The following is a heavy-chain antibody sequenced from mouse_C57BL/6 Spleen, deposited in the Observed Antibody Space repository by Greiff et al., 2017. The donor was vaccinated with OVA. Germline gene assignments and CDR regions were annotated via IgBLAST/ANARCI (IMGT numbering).Heavy chain of an antibody. CDR2: ISDGGSYT. D-gene: IGHD2-1*01. V-gene: IGHV5-4*03. CDR3: ARGYGNYLFDY. Sequence: EVMLVESGGGLVKPGGSLKLSCAASGFTFSSYAMSWVRQTPEKRLEWVATISDGGSYTYYPDNVKGRFTISRDNAKNNLYLQVSHLKSEDTAMYYCARGYGNYLFDYWGQGTTLTVSS. J-gene: IGHJ2*01. CDR1: GFTFSSYA.